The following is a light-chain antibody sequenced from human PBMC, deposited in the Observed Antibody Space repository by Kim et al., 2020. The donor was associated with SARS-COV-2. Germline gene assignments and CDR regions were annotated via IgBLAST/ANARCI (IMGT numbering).Light chain of an antibody. CDR1: QSIGTW. CDR2: KAS. V-gene: IGKV1-5*03. Sequence: SASVGDRVTIPCRASQSIGTWLAWYQQKPGKAPKFLVYKASILESGVPSRFSGGGSGTLFTLTISSLQPDDFATYYCQEYDTYRTFGQGTKVDIK. CDR3: QEYDTYRT. J-gene: IGKJ1*01.